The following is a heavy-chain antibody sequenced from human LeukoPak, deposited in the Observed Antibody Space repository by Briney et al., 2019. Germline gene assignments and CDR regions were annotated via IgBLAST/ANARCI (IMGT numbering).Heavy chain of an antibody. CDR3: ARAGPKLDIVVVPAALYYYYYYMDV. CDR2: TYYRSKWYN. J-gene: IGHJ6*03. D-gene: IGHD2-2*01. CDR1: GDSVSSNSAA. Sequence: SQTLSLTCAISGDSVSSNSAAWNWIRQSPSRGLEWLGRTYYRSKWYNDYAVSVKSRITINPDTSKNQFSLQLNSVTPEDTAVYYCARAGPKLDIVVVPAALYYYYYYMDVWGKGTTVTVSS. V-gene: IGHV6-1*01.